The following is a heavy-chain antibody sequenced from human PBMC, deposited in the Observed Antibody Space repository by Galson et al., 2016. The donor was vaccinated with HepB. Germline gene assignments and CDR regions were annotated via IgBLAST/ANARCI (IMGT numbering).Heavy chain of an antibody. CDR3: FRVPRYYADYPSGVGDC. CDR2: ISSNNYI. D-gene: IGHD4-17*01. Sequence: SLRLSCAASGFSVSSYSLNWVRQAPGKGLEWVSFISSNNYIYYADSAQGRFTISRDNAKNSLYLQMDSLRVEDTALYFCFRVPRYYADYPSGVGDCWGQGTLLTVSS. J-gene: IGHJ4*02. CDR1: GFSVSSYS. V-gene: IGHV3-21*04.